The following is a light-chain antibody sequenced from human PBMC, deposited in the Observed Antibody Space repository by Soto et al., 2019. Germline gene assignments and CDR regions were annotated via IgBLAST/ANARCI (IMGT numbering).Light chain of an antibody. Sequence: EIVLTQSPATLSLSPGERATLSCRASQSISFYLTWYQHKPGQAPRLLIYDASNSATGIPARFSGSGYGTDFTLTISSLEPEDFAVYYCQQRSNWPTFGQGTRLEIK. V-gene: IGKV3-11*01. CDR1: QSISFY. CDR2: DAS. CDR3: QQRSNWPT. J-gene: IGKJ5*01.